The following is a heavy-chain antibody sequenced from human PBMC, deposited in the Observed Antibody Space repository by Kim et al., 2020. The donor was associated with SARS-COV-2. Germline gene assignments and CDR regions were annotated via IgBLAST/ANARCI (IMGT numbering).Heavy chain of an antibody. J-gene: IGHJ4*02. V-gene: IGHV3-23*01. D-gene: IGHD4-17*01. CDR3: TKNPTLTKPSY. CDR2: LTSDGDDT. CDR1: GFTFSSYA. Sequence: GGSLRLSCAASGFTFSSYAMSWVRQAPGKGLEWVSALTSDGDDTYYIDSMMGRFTISRDNSKNTLYLEMNSLRAEDTAMYYCTKNPTLTKPSYWGRGTLVTVSS.